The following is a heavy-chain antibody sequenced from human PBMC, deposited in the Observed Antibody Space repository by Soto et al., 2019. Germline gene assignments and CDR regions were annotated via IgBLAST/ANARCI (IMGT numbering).Heavy chain of an antibody. CDR2: ISNGGSNK. V-gene: IGHV3-30*18. CDR3: AKDPRIGVTGPNSVRYYYYYMDV. J-gene: IGHJ6*03. D-gene: IGHD1-20*01. Sequence: QVQLVESGGGVVQPGRSLRLSCAASGFIFSTYAMHWVRQAPGKGLEWVAVISNGGSNKYYADSVKGRFTISRDNAKNTLYLQMNSLRAEDTAMYYCAKDPRIGVTGPNSVRYYYYYMDVWGKGTTVTVSS. CDR1: GFIFSTYA.